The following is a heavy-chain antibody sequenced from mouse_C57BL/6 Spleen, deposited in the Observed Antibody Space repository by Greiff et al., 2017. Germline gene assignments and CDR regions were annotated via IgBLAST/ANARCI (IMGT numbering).Heavy chain of an antibody. D-gene: IGHD2-4*01. J-gene: IGHJ3*01. V-gene: IGHV3-6*01. CDR2: ISYDGSN. Sequence: EVQLQESGPGLVKPSQSLSLSCSVTGYSITSGYYWNWIRQLPGNKLECMGYISYDGSNNYNPALKNRISITRDTSMNQFFLKLNAVTTEDTATYYCVRRDYEFAYWGQGTLVTVSA. CDR1: GYSITSGYY. CDR3: VRRDYEFAY.